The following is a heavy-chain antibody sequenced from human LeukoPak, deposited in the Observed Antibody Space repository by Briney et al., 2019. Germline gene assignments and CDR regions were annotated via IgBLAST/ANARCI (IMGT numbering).Heavy chain of an antibody. J-gene: IGHJ4*02. CDR1: GFTFDNYR. Sequence: GGSLRLSCAASGFTFDNYRMSWVRQAPGKGLEWVSTVSADGGNTYYADSVKGRFTISRDNSKSTLILQMNSLRVEDTALYYCTKRVKYGGTWDHFADWGQGTLVTVSS. CDR3: TKRVKYGGTWDHFAD. CDR2: VSADGGNT. D-gene: IGHD1-26*01. V-gene: IGHV3-23*01.